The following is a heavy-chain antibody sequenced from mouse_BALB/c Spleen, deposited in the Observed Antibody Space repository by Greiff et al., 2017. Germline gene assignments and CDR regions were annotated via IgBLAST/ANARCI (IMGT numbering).Heavy chain of an antibody. V-gene: IGHV5-9-3*01. J-gene: IGHJ2*01. Sequence: EVQLVGSGGGLVKPGGSLKLSCAASGFTFSSYAMSWVRQTPEKRLEWVATISSGGSYTYYPDSVKGRFTISRDNAKNTLYLQMSSLRSEDTAMYYCARHSDGYYYFDYWGQGTTLTVSS. D-gene: IGHD2-3*01. CDR3: ARHSDGYYYFDY. CDR2: ISSGGSYT. CDR1: GFTFSSYA.